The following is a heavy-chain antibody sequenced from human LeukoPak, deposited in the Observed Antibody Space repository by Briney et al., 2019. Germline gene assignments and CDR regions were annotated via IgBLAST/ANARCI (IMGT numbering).Heavy chain of an antibody. CDR2: IYYSGST. V-gene: IGHV4-59*01. J-gene: IGHJ4*02. CDR1: GGPISSYY. CDR3: ARGDGGSYGFDY. Sequence: SETLSLTCTVSGGPISSYYWSWIRQPPGKGLEWIGYIYYSGSTNYNPSLKSRVTISVDTSKNQFSLKLSSVTAADTAVYYCARGDGGSYGFDYWGQGTLVTVSS. D-gene: IGHD1-26*01.